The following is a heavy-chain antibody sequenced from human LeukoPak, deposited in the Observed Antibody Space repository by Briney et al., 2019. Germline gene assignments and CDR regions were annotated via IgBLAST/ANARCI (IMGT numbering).Heavy chain of an antibody. CDR3: VRMYYDFWSGYLSTPYYFDY. Sequence: SETLSLTCTVSGGSISSSSYYWGWIRQPPGKGLEWIGSIYFSGSTYYNPSLKSRVTISIDTSKNQFSLKLSSVTAAGTAVYHCVRMYYDFWSGYLSTPYYFDYWGQGTLVTVSS. CDR2: IYFSGST. CDR1: GGSISSSSYY. J-gene: IGHJ4*02. V-gene: IGHV4-39*01. D-gene: IGHD3-3*01.